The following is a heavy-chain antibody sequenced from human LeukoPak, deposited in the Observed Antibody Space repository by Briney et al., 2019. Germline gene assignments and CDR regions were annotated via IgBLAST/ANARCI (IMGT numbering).Heavy chain of an antibody. Sequence: SVKVSCKASGGTLSSYTISWVRQAPGQGLEWMGGIIPIFGTAKYAQKFQGRVTITADTSTSTAYVELSSLRSEDTAVYYCARSSVVTAMVHLAYWGQGTLVTVSS. J-gene: IGHJ4*02. D-gene: IGHD2-21*02. V-gene: IGHV1-69*06. CDR2: IIPIFGTA. CDR3: ARSSVVTAMVHLAY. CDR1: GGTLSSYT.